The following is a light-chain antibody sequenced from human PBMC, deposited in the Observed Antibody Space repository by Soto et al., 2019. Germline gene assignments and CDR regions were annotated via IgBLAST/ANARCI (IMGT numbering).Light chain of an antibody. V-gene: IGKV1-5*03. CDR2: KTS. Sequence: DIQLTQSPSTLSASVGDRVTITCRASQNINSWLAWYQQKPGKAPKLLIYKTSNLESGVPSRFSGSGSGTEVTLTISSRQPDDFATYHCQQYNTYWTFGQGTKVEIK. CDR1: QNINSW. CDR3: QQYNTYWT. J-gene: IGKJ1*01.